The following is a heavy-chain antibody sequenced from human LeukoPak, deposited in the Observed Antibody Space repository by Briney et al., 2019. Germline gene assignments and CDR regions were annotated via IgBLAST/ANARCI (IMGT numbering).Heavy chain of an antibody. CDR2: ITSSSSYV. Sequence: GGSLRLSCEASGFTFSSYNMNWVRQAPGKRLEWVSSITSSSSYVFYADSVKGRFTISRDNAKNSLYLQMNSLRAEDTAVYYCARDPYSGYYADYYYYYMDVWGKGTTVTISS. CDR1: GFTFSSYN. J-gene: IGHJ6*03. V-gene: IGHV3-21*01. CDR3: ARDPYSGYYADYYYYYMDV. D-gene: IGHD5-12*01.